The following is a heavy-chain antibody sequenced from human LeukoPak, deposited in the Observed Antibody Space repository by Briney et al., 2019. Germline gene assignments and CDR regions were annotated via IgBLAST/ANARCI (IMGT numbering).Heavy chain of an antibody. CDR2: IYHSGST. V-gene: IGHV4-38-2*02. CDR1: GYSISSGYY. D-gene: IGHD3-10*01. CDR3: ARGLTFGERINWFDP. J-gene: IGHJ5*02. Sequence: SETLSLTCTVSGYSISSGYYWGWIRQPPGKGLEWIGSIYHSGSTYYNPSLKSRVTISVDTSKNQFSLKLSSVTAADTAVYYCARGLTFGERINWFDPWGQGTLVTVSS.